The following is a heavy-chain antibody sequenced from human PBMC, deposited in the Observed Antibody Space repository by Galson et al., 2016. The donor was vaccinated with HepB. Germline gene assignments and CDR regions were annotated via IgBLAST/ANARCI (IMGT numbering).Heavy chain of an antibody. CDR3: AKGGYSYGYMDY. CDR2: ISAGGGST. V-gene: IGHV3-23*01. CDR1: GFRFSSNGFTLSNFA. D-gene: IGHD5-18*01. Sequence: SLRLSCAASGFRFSSNGFTLSNFALHWVRQAPGKGLEWVSGISAGGGSTYYADSGTGRFTVSRDNSRNTLYLQMNSLRAEDTALYYCAKGGYSYGYMDYWGQGTLVTVSS. J-gene: IGHJ4*02.